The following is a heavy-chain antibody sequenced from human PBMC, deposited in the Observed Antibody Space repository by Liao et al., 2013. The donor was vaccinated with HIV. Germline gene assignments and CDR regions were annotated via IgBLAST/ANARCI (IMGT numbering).Heavy chain of an antibody. CDR2: INHSGST. D-gene: IGHD3-10*01. J-gene: IGHJ4*02. Sequence: QVQLQQWGAGLLKPSETLSLTCAVYGGSFSGYSWSWIRQPPGKGLEWIGEINHSGSTNYNPSLKSRVTISVDTSKNHFSLRLTSVTAADTAVYYCAGLRGLWFGAEDFWGQGTLVTVSS. V-gene: IGHV4-34*01. CDR3: AGLRGLWFGAEDF. CDR1: GGSFSGYS.